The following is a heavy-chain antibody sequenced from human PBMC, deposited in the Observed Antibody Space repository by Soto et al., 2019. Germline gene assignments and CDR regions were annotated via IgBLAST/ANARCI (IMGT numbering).Heavy chain of an antibody. CDR3: AKPFSSSPGLDYYYYMDV. J-gene: IGHJ6*03. Sequence: PGGSLRLSCAASGFTFSSYSMSWVRQAPGKGLEWVSAISGSGGSTYYADSVKGRFTISRDNSKNTLYLQMNSLRAEDTAVYYCAKPFSSSPGLDYYYYMDVWGKGTTVTVSS. CDR2: ISGSGGST. CDR1: GFTFSSYS. V-gene: IGHV3-23*01. D-gene: IGHD6-6*01.